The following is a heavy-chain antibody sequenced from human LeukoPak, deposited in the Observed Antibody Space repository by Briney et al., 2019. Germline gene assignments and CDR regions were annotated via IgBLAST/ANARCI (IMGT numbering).Heavy chain of an antibody. CDR2: ISSSGSTI. J-gene: IGHJ4*02. Sequence: GGSLRLSCAASGFTFSDYYMSWIRQAPGKGLEWVSYISSSGSTIYYADSVKGRFTISADKSISTAYLQWSSLKASDTAMYYCARQAKYYYDSSGSTPFDYWGQGTLVTVSS. V-gene: IGHV3-11*01. D-gene: IGHD3-22*01. CDR1: GFTFSDYY. CDR3: ARQAKYYYDSSGSTPFDY.